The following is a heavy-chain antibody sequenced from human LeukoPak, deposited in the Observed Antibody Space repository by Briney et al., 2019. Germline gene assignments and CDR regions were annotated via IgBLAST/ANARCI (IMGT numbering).Heavy chain of an antibody. CDR3: AKDKAPLYSGYDWDLDF. CDR2: ISWNSGSI. D-gene: IGHD5-12*01. CDR1: GFTFHHYA. V-gene: IGHV3-9*01. Sequence: PGGSLRLSCAASGFTFHHYAIHWVRQVPGKGLEWVSGISWNSGSIGHADSVKGRFTISRDNAKNSVYLQMNSLRAEDTALYYCAKDKAPLYSGYDWDLDFWGQGTLVTVSS. J-gene: IGHJ4*02.